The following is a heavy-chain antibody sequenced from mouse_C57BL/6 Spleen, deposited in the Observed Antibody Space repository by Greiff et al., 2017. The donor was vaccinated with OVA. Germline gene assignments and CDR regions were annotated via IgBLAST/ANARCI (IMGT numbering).Heavy chain of an antibody. CDR1: GYTFTNYW. J-gene: IGHJ2*01. CDR3: ARGGSCGFDY. V-gene: IGHV1-63*01. Sequence: QVQLQQSGAELVRPGTSVKMSCKASGYTFTNYWIGWAKQRPGHGLEWIGDIYPGGGYTNYNEKFKGKATLTADKSSSTAYMQFSSLTSEDSASACCARGGSCGFDYWGQGTTLTVSS. D-gene: IGHD1-1*02. CDR2: IYPGGGYT.